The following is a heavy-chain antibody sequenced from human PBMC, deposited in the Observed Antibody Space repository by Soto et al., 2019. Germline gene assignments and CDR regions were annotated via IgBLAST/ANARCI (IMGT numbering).Heavy chain of an antibody. J-gene: IGHJ4*02. CDR1: GFTITTTY. CDR3: ARGADGYSFDY. CDR2: IYSGGAT. D-gene: IGHD5-12*01. Sequence: EVQLVETGGGLIQPGGTLRLSCTASGFTITTTYINWVRQAPGKGLEWVSVIYSGGATDYVDSVKGRFTISRDNSKNTVYLHMHSLRAEDTAVYYCARGADGYSFDYWGQGTQVTVSS. V-gene: IGHV3-53*02.